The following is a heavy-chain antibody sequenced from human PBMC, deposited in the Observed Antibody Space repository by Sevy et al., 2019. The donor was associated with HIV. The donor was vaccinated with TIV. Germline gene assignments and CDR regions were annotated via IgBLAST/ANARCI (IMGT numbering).Heavy chain of an antibody. CDR3: ARTMAMPRPFGLGYYYGMDV. D-gene: IGHD3-10*01. CDR2: IYYSGGT. CDR1: GGSISSSSYY. J-gene: IGHJ6*02. V-gene: IGHV4-39*01. Sequence: SETLSLTCTGSGGSISSSSYYWGWIRQPSGKWPEWIGSIYYSGGTYYNPSLKSRVTISVDTSKNQFSLKLTSVTAADTAVYYCARTMAMPRPFGLGYYYGMDVWGQGTTVTVSS.